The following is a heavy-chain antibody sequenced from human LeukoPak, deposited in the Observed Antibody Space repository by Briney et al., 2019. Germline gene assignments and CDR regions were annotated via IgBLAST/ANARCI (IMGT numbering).Heavy chain of an antibody. CDR2: IYTSGST. CDR3: ARDSYSGYDLDY. CDR1: GGSISSGSYY. D-gene: IGHD5-12*01. J-gene: IGHJ4*02. V-gene: IGHV4-61*02. Sequence: TLSLTCTVSGGSISSGSYYWSWIRQPAGKGLEWIGRIYTSGSTYYNPSLKSRVTISVDTSKNQFSLKLSSVTAADTAVYYCARDSYSGYDLDYWGQGTLVTVSS.